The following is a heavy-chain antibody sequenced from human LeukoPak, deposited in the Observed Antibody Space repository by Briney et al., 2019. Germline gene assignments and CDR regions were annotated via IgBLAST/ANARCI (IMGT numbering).Heavy chain of an antibody. CDR1: GFTFSNYW. Sequence: GGSLRLSCAASGFTFSNYWMHWVRQAPGKGLEWVSRINNDGTTSNYADSVKGRFTISRDNARNSLYLQMNSLRAEDTAVYYCARLDYYGSGSYFDYWGQGTLVTVSS. CDR3: ARLDYYGSGSYFDY. D-gene: IGHD3-10*01. V-gene: IGHV3-74*01. J-gene: IGHJ4*02. CDR2: INNDGTTS.